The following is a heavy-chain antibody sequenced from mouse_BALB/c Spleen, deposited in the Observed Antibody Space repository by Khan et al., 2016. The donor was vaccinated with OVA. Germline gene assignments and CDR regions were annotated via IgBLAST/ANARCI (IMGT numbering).Heavy chain of an antibody. CDR2: TAPGSGSS. V-gene: IGHV1S41*01. D-gene: IGHD1-1*01. CDR3: AKENYVGRSCYTTSY. Sequence: DLVKPGASVKLSCKASGYTFTSYCINWIKQWPGQGLEWIGRTAPGSGSSSYNEMFKGKATLTLDTSSSTAYIQLSSLSSEDSAVYFSAKENYVGRSCYTTSYWGQGTSVTVSS. CDR1: GYTFTSYC. J-gene: IGHJ4*01.